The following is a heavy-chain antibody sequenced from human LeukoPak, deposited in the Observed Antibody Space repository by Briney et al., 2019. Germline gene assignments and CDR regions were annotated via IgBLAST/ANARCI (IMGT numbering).Heavy chain of an antibody. CDR2: IVGSGDST. CDR1: GFIFRGSV. Sequence: GGSLRLSCAASGFIFRGSVMTWVRQAPGKGLEWVSTIVGSGDSTYYADSVKGRFTISRDNSRNTLYLHMNSLRADDTAVYYCARGLQYFDYWGQGTLVTVSS. J-gene: IGHJ4*01. CDR3: ARGLQYFDY. V-gene: IGHV3-23*01. D-gene: IGHD5-24*01.